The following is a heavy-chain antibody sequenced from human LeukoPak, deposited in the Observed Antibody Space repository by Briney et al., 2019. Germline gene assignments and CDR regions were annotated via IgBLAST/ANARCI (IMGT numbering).Heavy chain of an antibody. CDR2: IYYSGTT. V-gene: IGHV4-39*01. CDR3: VRHGSNWYDFDY. J-gene: IGHJ4*02. Sequence: PSETLSLTCTVPGDSISSSSHYWGWIRQPPGKGLEWIGSIYYSGTTYYNPSLKSRVTISVDTSKNQFSLKLRSVTAADTAVYHCVRHGSNWYDFDYWGQGTLVTVSS. CDR1: GDSISSSSHY. D-gene: IGHD6-13*01.